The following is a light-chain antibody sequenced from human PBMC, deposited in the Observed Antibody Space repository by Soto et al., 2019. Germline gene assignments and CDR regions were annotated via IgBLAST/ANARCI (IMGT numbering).Light chain of an antibody. V-gene: IGKV4-1*01. CDR2: WAS. CDR3: QQYYSTPLA. CDR1: QSVLYSSNNKNY. J-gene: IGKJ1*01. Sequence: DIVMTQSPDSLAVSLGERATINYKSSQSVLYSSNNKNYLAWYQQKPRQPPKLLIYWASTRESGVPDRFSGSGSVTDFALTISSLQAEDVAVYYCQQYYSTPLAFGQGTKVEIK.